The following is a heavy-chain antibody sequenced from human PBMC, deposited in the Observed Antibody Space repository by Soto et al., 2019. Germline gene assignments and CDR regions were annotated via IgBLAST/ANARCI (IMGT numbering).Heavy chain of an antibody. CDR3: DRWYSSSWYVRFDY. CDR1: GGSISSGDYY. D-gene: IGHD6-13*01. J-gene: IGHJ4*02. CDR2: IYYSGST. V-gene: IGHV4-30-4*01. Sequence: PSETLSLTCTVSGGSISSGDYYWSWIRQPPGKGLEWIGYIYYSGSTYYNPSLKSRVTISVDTSKNQFSLKLSSVTASDTAVYSCDRWYSSSWYVRFDYWGQGTLVTVSS.